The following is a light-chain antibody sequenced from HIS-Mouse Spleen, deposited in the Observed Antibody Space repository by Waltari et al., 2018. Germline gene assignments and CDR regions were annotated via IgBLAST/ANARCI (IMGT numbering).Light chain of an antibody. V-gene: IGKV3-11*01. Sequence: EIVLTQSPATLSLSPGERATLSCRASQRVGSYLAWYQQKPGQAPRLLIYDASNRATGIPARFSGSWSGTDFTLTISSLEPEDFAVYYCQQRSNWPTFGQGTRLEIK. CDR3: QQRSNWPT. CDR2: DAS. CDR1: QRVGSY. J-gene: IGKJ5*01.